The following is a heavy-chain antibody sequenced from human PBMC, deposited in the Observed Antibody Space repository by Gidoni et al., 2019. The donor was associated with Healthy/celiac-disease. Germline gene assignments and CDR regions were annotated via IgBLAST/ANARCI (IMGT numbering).Heavy chain of an antibody. V-gene: IGHV3-21*01. CDR3: AKDGNWTYAGYYFDS. CDR1: GFTFSSYS. Sequence: EVHLVESGGGLVKPGGSLRRACAASGFTFSSYSMNWVRQAPGKGLECVSSVRTTSSYIYYADSVKGRFTISRDNAKNSLFLQMHSLRAEDTAVYYCAKDGNWTYAGYYFDSWGQGALVTVSS. D-gene: IGHD1-7*01. J-gene: IGHJ4*02. CDR2: VRTTSSYI.